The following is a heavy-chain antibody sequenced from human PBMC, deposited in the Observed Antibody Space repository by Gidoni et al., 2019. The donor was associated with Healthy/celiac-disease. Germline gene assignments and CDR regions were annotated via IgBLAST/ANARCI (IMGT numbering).Heavy chain of an antibody. CDR3: AKTEGIAAAGTYFDY. V-gene: IGHV3-30*02. D-gene: IGHD6-13*01. Sequence: QVQLVESGGGVVQPGGSLRLSCAASGFTFSSYGMHWVRQAPGKGLEWVAFIRYDGSNKYYADSVKGRFTISRDNSKNTLYLQMNSLRAEDTAVYYCAKTEGIAAAGTYFDYWGQGTLVTVSS. CDR1: GFTFSSYG. CDR2: IRYDGSNK. J-gene: IGHJ4*02.